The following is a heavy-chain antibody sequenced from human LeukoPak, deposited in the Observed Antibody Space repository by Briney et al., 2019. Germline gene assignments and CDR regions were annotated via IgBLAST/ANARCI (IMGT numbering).Heavy chain of an antibody. V-gene: IGHV3-23*01. CDR2: ISGSGGST. J-gene: IGHJ4*02. CDR1: GFTFSSYA. D-gene: IGHD1-26*01. Sequence: PGGSLRLSCAASGFTFSSYAMSWVRQAPGKGLEWVSAISGSGGSTYYADSVKGRFTIPRDNSKNTLYLQMNSLRAEDTAVYYCAKDPYSGSYYGNYWGQGTLVTVSS. CDR3: AKDPYSGSYYGNY.